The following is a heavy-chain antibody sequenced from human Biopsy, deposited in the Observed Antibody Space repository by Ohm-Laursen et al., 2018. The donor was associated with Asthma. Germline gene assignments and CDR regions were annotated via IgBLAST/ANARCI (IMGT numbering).Heavy chain of an antibody. J-gene: IGHJ3*01. D-gene: IGHD3-9*01. V-gene: IGHV1-3*04. CDR1: GYNFISFA. CDR3: ARTYYDFLTGQVKDVFGV. Sequence: ASVKVSCNASGYNFISFAIHWVRQAPRQRLEWMGWVNTGNGDTKYSQKFQGRVTITRDTSASTAYMELRSLRSEDTATYYCARTYYDFLTGQVKDVFGVWGQGTMVTVSS. CDR2: VNTGNGDT.